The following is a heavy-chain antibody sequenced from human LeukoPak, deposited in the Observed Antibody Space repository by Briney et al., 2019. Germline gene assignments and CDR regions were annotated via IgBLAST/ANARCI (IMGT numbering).Heavy chain of an antibody. J-gene: IGHJ6*03. V-gene: IGHV1-18*01. Sequence: ASVKVSCKAFGYTFTSYGISWVRQAPGQGLEWMGWISPYNGNTIYAQNLQGRVTMTTDTSTSTAYMELRSLRSDDTAVFYCARERYREVGVSYYYYYYMDVWGNGTTVTVSS. CDR2: ISPYNGNT. CDR1: GYTFTSYG. CDR3: ARERYREVGVSYYYYYYMDV. D-gene: IGHD1-26*01.